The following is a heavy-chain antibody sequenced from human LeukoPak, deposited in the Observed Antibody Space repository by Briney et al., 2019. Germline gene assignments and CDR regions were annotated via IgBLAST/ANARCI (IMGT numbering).Heavy chain of an antibody. CDR3: ARDGRDDYGDYLDY. CDR1: GGTFSSYA. V-gene: IGHV1-69*06. D-gene: IGHD4-17*01. J-gene: IGHJ4*02. CDR2: IIPIFGTA. Sequence: SVKVSCKASGGTFSSYAISWVRQAPGQGLEWMGGIIPIFGTANYAQKFQGRVTITADKSTSTAYMELSSLRSEDTAVYYCARDGRDDYGDYLDYWGQGTLVTVSS.